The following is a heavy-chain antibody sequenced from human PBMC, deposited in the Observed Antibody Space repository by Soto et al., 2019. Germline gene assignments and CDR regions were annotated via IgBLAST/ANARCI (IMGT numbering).Heavy chain of an antibody. CDR1: GGTFGGQG. J-gene: IGHJ4*02. CDR2: FIAMLGTP. V-gene: IGHV1-69*01. Sequence: KVSCKASGGTFGGQGIAWVRQAPGQGLEWMGGFIAMLGTPTYAKKVQGRATISADESLTSSYLELRSLRSEDTGVYFCARGAMANFDYWGQGTVVTVSS. CDR3: ARGAMANFDY. D-gene: IGHD5-18*01.